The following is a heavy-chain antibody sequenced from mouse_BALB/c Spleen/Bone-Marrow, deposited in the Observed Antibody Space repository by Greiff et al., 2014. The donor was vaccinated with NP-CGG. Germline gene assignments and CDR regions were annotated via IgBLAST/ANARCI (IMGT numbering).Heavy chain of an antibody. CDR2: IDPANGTT. J-gene: IGHJ4*01. CDR1: GFNIKDTY. CDR3: AIYYGNYYAMDY. D-gene: IGHD2-1*01. V-gene: IGHV14-3*02. Sequence: VQLQQSGAELVQPGASVKLSCTASGFNIKDTYMHWVKQRPEQGLEWIGRIDPANGTTKYDPKFQGKDTITADTSSNIAYLQLSSLTSEDTAVYYCAIYYGNYYAMDYWGQGTSVTVSS.